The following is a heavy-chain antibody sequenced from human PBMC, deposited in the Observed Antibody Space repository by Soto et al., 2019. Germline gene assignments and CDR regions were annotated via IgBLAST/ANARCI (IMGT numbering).Heavy chain of an antibody. D-gene: IGHD6-13*01. V-gene: IGHV3-21*01. J-gene: IGHJ6*02. CDR3: AREGSSWYYYYYYGMDV. CDR2: ISSSSSYI. Sequence: PWGSLRLSCAASGFTFSSYSMNWVRQAPGQGLEWVSSISSSSSYIYYADSAKGRFTISRDNAKNSLYLQMNSLRAEDTAVYYCAREGSSWYYYYYYGMDVWGQGTTVTVSS. CDR1: GFTFSSYS.